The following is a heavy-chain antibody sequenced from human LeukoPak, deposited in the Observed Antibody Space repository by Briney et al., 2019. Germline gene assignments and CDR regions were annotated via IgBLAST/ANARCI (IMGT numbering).Heavy chain of an antibody. V-gene: IGHV1-46*01. CDR3: ARAIERGRRFDY. CDR2: INPSGGST. D-gene: IGHD5-24*01. J-gene: IGHJ4*02. Sequence: ASVKVSCRTSGYTFTTYYLHWVRQAPGQGLEWMGVINPSGGSTIYAQKFQDRVAMTRDTSTSTVYMDLSSLIAADTAIYYCARAIERGRRFDYWGQGTLVTASS. CDR1: GYTFTTYY.